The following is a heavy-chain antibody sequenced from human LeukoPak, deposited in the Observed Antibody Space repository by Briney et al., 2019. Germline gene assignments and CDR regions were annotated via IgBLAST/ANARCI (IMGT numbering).Heavy chain of an antibody. J-gene: IGHJ4*02. D-gene: IGHD3-9*01. V-gene: IGHV3-48*02. CDR3: ARDYYEILTGYYNVDY. Sequence: PGGSLRLSCAASGFTFSSYSMNWVSQAPGKGLEWVSYISSSSSTIYYVDSVKGRFTISRDNAKNSLYLQMNSLRDEDTAVYYCARDYYEILTGYYNVDYWGQGTLVTVSS. CDR1: GFTFSSYS. CDR2: ISSSSSTI.